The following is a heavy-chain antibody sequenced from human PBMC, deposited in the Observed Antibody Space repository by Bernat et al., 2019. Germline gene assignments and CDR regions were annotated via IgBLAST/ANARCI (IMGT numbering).Heavy chain of an antibody. V-gene: IGHV3-43*02. J-gene: IGHJ4*02. Sequence: EVQLVESGGGVVQPGGSLRLSCAASGFTFDDYAMHWVRQAPGKGLEWVSLISGDGGSTYYADSVKGRFTISRDNAKNSLYLQMNSLRAEDTAVYYCARVSHRWGIAAPIDYWGQGTLVTVSS. CDR2: ISGDGGST. CDR1: GFTFDDYA. D-gene: IGHD6-13*01. CDR3: ARVSHRWGIAAPIDY.